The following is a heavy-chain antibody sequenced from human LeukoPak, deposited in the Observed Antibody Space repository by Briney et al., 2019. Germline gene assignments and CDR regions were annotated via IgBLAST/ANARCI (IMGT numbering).Heavy chain of an antibody. CDR3: ARDSPYYYGSGSATYYMDV. CDR1: GGSISSYY. Sequence: SETLSLTCTVSGGSISSYYWSWIRQPAGKGLEWIGRIYISGSGSTNYNPSLKSRVTMSVDTSKNQFSLKLSSVTAADTAVYYCARDSPYYYGSGSATYYMDVWGKGTAVTISS. J-gene: IGHJ6*03. V-gene: IGHV4-4*07. CDR2: IYISGSGST. D-gene: IGHD3-10*01.